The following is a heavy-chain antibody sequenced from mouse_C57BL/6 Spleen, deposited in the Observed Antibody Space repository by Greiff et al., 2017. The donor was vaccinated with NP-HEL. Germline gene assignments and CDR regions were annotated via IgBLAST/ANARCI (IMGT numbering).Heavy chain of an antibody. V-gene: IGHV1-55*01. CDR3: ATESYWYFDV. CDR1: GYTFTSYW. J-gene: IGHJ1*03. CDR2: ISPGSGST. Sequence: QVHVKQPGAELVKPGASVKMSCKASGYTFTSYWITWVKQRPGQGLEWIGDISPGSGSTNYNEKCKSKATLTVDTSSSTAYMQLSSLTSEDSAVYDCATESYWYFDVWGTGTTVTVSS.